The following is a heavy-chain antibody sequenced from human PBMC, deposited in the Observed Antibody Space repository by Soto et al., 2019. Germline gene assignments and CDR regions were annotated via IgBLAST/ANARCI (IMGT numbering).Heavy chain of an antibody. CDR2: IYYSGST. Sequence: LSLTCTVSGGSISSSSYYWGWILQPPVKGLEWIGSIYYSGSTYYNPSLKSRVTISVDTSKNQFSLKLSSVTAADTAVYYCATRIAARLMYYYGMDVWGQGTTVTVSS. CDR1: GGSISSSSYY. D-gene: IGHD6-6*01. CDR3: ATRIAARLMYYYGMDV. J-gene: IGHJ6*02. V-gene: IGHV4-39*01.